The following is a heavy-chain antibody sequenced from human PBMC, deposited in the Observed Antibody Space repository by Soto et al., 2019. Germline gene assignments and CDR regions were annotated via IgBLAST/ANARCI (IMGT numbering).Heavy chain of an antibody. Sequence: GASVKVSCKASGYAFTGYYMHWVRQAPGQGREWMGWINPNSGGTNYAQKFQGRVTMTRDTSISTAYMELSRLRSDDTAVYYCASSSGHYYDSSGQYYYYYGMDVWGQGTTVTVSS. CDR2: INPNSGGT. V-gene: IGHV1-2*02. CDR1: GYAFTGYY. J-gene: IGHJ6*02. D-gene: IGHD3-22*01. CDR3: ASSSGHYYDSSGQYYYYYGMDV.